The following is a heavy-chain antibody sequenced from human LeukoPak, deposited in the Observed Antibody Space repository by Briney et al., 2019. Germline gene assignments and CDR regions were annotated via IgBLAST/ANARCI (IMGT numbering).Heavy chain of an antibody. Sequence: GGSLRLSCAASGFNFYYDWMSWVRQAPGKGPEWVGRIKSKTDGGTTEYAAPVKGRFTISRDDSRNTPYLQMSSLKTEDTAVYYCVRDQYCASSSCPGAFDLWGQGTVVTVSS. CDR2: IKSKTDGGTT. J-gene: IGHJ3*01. V-gene: IGHV3-15*01. D-gene: IGHD2-2*01. CDR3: VRDQYCASSSCPGAFDL. CDR1: GFNFYYDW.